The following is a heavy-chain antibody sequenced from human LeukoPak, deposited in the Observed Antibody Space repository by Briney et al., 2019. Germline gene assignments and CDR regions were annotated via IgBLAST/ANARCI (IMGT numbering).Heavy chain of an antibody. V-gene: IGHV1-2*04. J-gene: IGHJ4*02. CDR3: ARAGRVEDYGLLSCIN. CDR2: INPNSGGT. D-gene: IGHD2-2*01. Sequence: GASVKVSCKASGYTFTGYYMHWVRQAPGQGLEWMGWINPNSGGTNYAQKFQGWVTMTRDTSISTGYMELSRLRSDDTAVYYCARAGRVEDYGLLSCINWGQGTLVTVSS. CDR1: GYTFTGYY.